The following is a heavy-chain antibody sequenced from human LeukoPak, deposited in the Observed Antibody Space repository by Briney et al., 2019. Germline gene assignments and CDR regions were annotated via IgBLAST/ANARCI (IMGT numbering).Heavy chain of an antibody. Sequence: SETLSLTRTVSGGSISSYYWSWIRQPAGQGLEWIGRIYTSGSTNYNPSLKSRVTMSVDTSKNQFSLKLRSVTAADTAVYYCARSPSSSTSSWFDPWGQGTLVTVSS. CDR3: ARSPSSSTSSWFDP. D-gene: IGHD6-6*01. V-gene: IGHV4-4*07. CDR2: IYTSGST. CDR1: GGSISSYY. J-gene: IGHJ5*02.